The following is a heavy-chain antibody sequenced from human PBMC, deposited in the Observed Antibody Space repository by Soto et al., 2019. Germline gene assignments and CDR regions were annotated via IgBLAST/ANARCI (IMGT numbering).Heavy chain of an antibody. CDR1: GFSLSTSTMS. V-gene: IGHV2-70*01. D-gene: IGHD3-10*01. CDR2: IDWTDDK. CDR3: AWATYDSRNYPFAF. Sequence: SGPTLVNATQTLTLTCTFSGFSLSTSTMSVSWIRQPPGKALEWLALIDWTDDKSYSTSLKTRLTISKDTSKNQVVLTMTNMDPVHTRTYYCAWATYDSRNYPFAFRGQRSLVVGSS. J-gene: IGHJ1*01.